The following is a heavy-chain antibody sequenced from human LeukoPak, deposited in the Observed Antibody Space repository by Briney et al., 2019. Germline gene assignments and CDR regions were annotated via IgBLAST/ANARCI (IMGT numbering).Heavy chain of an antibody. CDR2: ISSSSSYI. V-gene: IGHV3-21*01. Sequence: GGSLRLSCAASGFTFSSYAMHWVRQAPGKGLEWVSSISSSSSYIYYADSVKGRFTISRDNTKNSLYLQMNSLRAEDTAVYYCARDSSGWYETSPWFDPWGQGTLVTVSS. D-gene: IGHD6-19*01. CDR3: ARDSSGWYETSPWFDP. CDR1: GFTFSSYA. J-gene: IGHJ5*02.